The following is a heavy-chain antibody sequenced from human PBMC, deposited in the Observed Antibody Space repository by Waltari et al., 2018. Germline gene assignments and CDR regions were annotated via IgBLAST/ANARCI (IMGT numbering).Heavy chain of an antibody. CDR3: ARDSHGRPEY. J-gene: IGHJ4*02. Sequence: QVQLQESGPGLVKPSETLSLTCTVSGGSVSSYYCSWIRQPAGKGREWIGRIYTRGSTDYNPSLKSRVTMSVDTAKNQFSLHLTSVTAADTAVYYCARDSHGRPEYWGQGVLVTVSS. CDR2: IYTRGST. V-gene: IGHV4-4*07. CDR1: GGSVSSYY.